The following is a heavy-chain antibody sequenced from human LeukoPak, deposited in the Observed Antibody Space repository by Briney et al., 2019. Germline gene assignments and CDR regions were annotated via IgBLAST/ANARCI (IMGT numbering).Heavy chain of an antibody. CDR2: IIPILGIA. J-gene: IGHJ4*02. CDR1: GSTFSIYT. V-gene: IGHV1-69*02. CDR3: ARGPQYYYDSSGYYLPYYFDY. D-gene: IGHD3-22*01. Sequence: SVKVSCKASGSTFSIYTISLVRQAPGQVLEWMGRIIPILGIANFAQKFQGIVTITADKSTSTAYMELSSLRSEDTAVYYCARGPQYYYDSSGYYLPYYFDYWGQGTLVTVSS.